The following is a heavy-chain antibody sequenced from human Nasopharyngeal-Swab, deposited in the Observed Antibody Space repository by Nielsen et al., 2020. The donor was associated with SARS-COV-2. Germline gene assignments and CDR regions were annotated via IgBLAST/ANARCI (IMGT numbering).Heavy chain of an antibody. V-gene: IGHV3-21*01. CDR2: ISGSGSYI. CDR1: GFTFSYYS. Sequence: GESLKISCAASGFTFSYYSMSWVRQAPGKGLKWVSSISGSGSYIYYADSVKGRFTISRDNAKNSLYLQMNSLRVEDTAVYYCGRQLRLGELSLYNEFDYWGQGTLVTVSS. J-gene: IGHJ4*02. CDR3: GRQLRLGELSLYNEFDY. D-gene: IGHD3-16*02.